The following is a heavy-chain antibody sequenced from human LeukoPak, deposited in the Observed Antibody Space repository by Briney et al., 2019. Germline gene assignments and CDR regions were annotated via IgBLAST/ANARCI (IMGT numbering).Heavy chain of an antibody. CDR2: IKTDGSII. D-gene: IGHD1-26*01. Sequence: GGSLRLSCAASGFTFTSYWMHWLRQAPGKGLVWVSRIKTDGSIINYADSVKGRFTISRDDAKNTLYLQMNSLRAEDTAVYYCARAGSYRFDYWGLGTLVTVSS. J-gene: IGHJ4*02. CDR1: GFTFTSYW. CDR3: ARAGSYRFDY. V-gene: IGHV3-74*01.